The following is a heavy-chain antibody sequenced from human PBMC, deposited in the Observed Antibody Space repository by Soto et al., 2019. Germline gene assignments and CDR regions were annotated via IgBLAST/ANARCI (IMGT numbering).Heavy chain of an antibody. CDR3: ARGPPLPTIFGVVIIRGWLDP. V-gene: IGHV1-69*06. D-gene: IGHD3-3*01. CDR2: IIPIFGTA. CDR1: GGTFSSYA. Sequence: ASVKVSCKASGGTFSSYAISWVRQAPGQGLERMGGIIPIFGTANYAQKFQGRVTITADKSTSTAYMELSSLRSEDTAVYYCARGPPLPTIFGVVIIRGWLDPWGQGTLVTVSS. J-gene: IGHJ5*02.